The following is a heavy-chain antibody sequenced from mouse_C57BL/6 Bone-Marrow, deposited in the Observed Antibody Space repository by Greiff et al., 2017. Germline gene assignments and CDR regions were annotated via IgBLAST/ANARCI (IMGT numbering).Heavy chain of an antibody. CDR1: GYTFTSYG. CDR2: IYPRSGNT. Sequence: VKLQESGAELARPGASVKLSCKASGYTFTSYGISWVKQRTGQGLEWIGEIYPRSGNTYYNEKVKGKATLTADKSSSTAYMELRSLTSEDSAVYFCSREASITTVVARDYWGQGTTLTVSS. J-gene: IGHJ2*01. V-gene: IGHV1-81*01. D-gene: IGHD1-1*01. CDR3: SREASITTVVARDY.